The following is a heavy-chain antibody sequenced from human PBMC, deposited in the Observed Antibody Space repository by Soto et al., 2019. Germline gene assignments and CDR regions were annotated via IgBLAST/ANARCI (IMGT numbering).Heavy chain of an antibody. V-gene: IGHV1-8*01. D-gene: IGHD3-10*01. J-gene: IGHJ6*02. Sequence: ASVKVSCKASGYTFTSYDINWVRQATGQGLEWMGWMNPNSGNTGYAQKFQGRVTMTRNTSISTAYMELSSLRSEDTAVYYCAREGRYKHYYYHGMDVWRQGNTVNVS. CDR2: MNPNSGNT. CDR3: AREGRYKHYYYHGMDV. CDR1: GYTFTSYD.